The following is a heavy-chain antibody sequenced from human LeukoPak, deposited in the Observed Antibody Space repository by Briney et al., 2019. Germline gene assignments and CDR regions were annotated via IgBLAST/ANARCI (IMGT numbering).Heavy chain of an antibody. J-gene: IGHJ3*02. CDR1: GFTSSSYW. V-gene: IGHV3-74*01. CDR3: ARDGYEFRAFDI. CDR2: IKTDGSRT. D-gene: IGHD5-12*01. Sequence: GGSLRLSCAASGFTSSSYWMHRVRHAPGKGLVWVSRIKTDGSRTHYADFAQGRFTISRDNAKNTLYLQMNSLRAEDTAVYYCARDGYEFRAFDIWGQGTMVTVSP.